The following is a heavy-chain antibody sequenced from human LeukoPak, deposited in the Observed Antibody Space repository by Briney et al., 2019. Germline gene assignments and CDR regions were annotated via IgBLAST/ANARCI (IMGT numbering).Heavy chain of an antibody. CDR3: ARGGETPWAPLLYYYYYGMDV. D-gene: IGHD1-26*01. CDR1: GYTFTGYY. Sequence: ASVKVSCKASGYTFTGYYMHWVRQAPGQGLEWMGRINPNSGGTNYAQKFQGRVTMTRDTSISTAYMEPSRLRSDDTAVYYCARGGETPWAPLLYYYYYGMDVWGQGTTVTVSS. V-gene: IGHV1-2*06. J-gene: IGHJ6*02. CDR2: INPNSGGT.